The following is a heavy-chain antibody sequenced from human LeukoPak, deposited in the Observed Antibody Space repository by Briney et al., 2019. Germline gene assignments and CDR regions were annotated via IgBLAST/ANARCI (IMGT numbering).Heavy chain of an antibody. CDR2: IKSKANGETI. Sequence: PGGSLRLSCVGSGFTFSNAWMNWVRRAPGKGLEWVARIKSKANGETIDYTAPVKGRFTISRDDSKNTVYLQMNSLKTEDTAVYYCATGLIFDYWGQGTLVTVSS. CDR3: ATGLIFDY. CDR1: GFTFSNAW. D-gene: IGHD3-22*01. V-gene: IGHV3-15*07. J-gene: IGHJ4*02.